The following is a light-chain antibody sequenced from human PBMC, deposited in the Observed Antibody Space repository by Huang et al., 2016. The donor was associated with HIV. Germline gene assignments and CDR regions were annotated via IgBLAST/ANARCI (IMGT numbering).Light chain of an antibody. V-gene: IGKV3-11*01. Sequence: EIVLTQSPATLSLSPGERATISCRASQSVNNYLAWYQQKPGQAPRLRIFDASIRATGVPARFSGSGSGTDFTLTISSLEPEDFAVYYCQQRSNWPPEFTFGPGTKVDIK. CDR2: DAS. J-gene: IGKJ3*01. CDR3: QQRSNWPPEFT. CDR1: QSVNNY.